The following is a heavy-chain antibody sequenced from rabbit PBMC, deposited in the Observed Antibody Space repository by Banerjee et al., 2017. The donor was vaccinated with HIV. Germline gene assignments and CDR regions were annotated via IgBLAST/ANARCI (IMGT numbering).Heavy chain of an antibody. V-gene: IGHV1S45*01. Sequence: QQQLEESGGGLVKPGASLTLTCTASGFSFSSSYWICWVRQAPGKGLEWIACISDGSSGTTVYANWAKGRFTISKTSSTKVTLQMTSLTAADTATYFCGGYAGHGDTHYFVLWGQGTLVTVS. CDR1: GFSFSSSYW. CDR3: GGYAGHGDTHYFVL. J-gene: IGHJ4*01. D-gene: IGHD4-2*01. CDR2: ISDGSSGTT.